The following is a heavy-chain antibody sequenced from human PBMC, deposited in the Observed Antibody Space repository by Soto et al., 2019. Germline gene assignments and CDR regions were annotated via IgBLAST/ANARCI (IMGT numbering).Heavy chain of an antibody. CDR1: GGSISSGGYY. Sequence: QVQLQESGPGLVKPSQTLSLTCTVSGGSISSGGYYWSWIRQHPGKGLEWIGYIYYSGSTHYNPSPXSXXTISVDTSKNQFSLKLSSVTAADTAVYYCARALTTVTLFDPWGQGTQVTVSS. J-gene: IGHJ5*02. D-gene: IGHD4-17*01. CDR2: IYYSGST. V-gene: IGHV4-31*03. CDR3: ARALTTVTLFDP.